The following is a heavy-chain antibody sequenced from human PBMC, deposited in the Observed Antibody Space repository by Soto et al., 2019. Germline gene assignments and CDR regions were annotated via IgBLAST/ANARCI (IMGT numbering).Heavy chain of an antibody. CDR2: MYTSGST. D-gene: IGHD2-15*01. V-gene: IGHV4-4*07. J-gene: IGHJ6*02. CDR3: AREGVSDTYSNYQTLDV. Sequence: KPSETLSLTCTVSGGSISNYYWTWIRQPAGKGLEWIGRMYTSGSTNYNPSLKSRVTMSVDTSKNQFSLNLRSVTAADTAVYYCAREGVSDTYSNYQTLDVWGQGTTVTVSS. CDR1: GGSISNYY.